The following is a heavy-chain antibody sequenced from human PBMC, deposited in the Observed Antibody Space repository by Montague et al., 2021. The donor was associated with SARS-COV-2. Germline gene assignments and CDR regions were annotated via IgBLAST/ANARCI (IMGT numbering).Heavy chain of an antibody. CDR3: ATEMPAYDVFDI. V-gene: IGHV4-4*07. CDR2: IHTSGST. J-gene: IGHJ3*02. CDR1: GGSISSYY. Sequence: SETLSLTCTVSGGSISSYYWSWIRQSAGKGLEWIGRIHTSGSTDYNPSLNSRVTMSVDTSKNQFSLKLSSVTAADTAVYYCATEMPAYDVFDIWGQGTMVTVSS. D-gene: IGHD2-2*01.